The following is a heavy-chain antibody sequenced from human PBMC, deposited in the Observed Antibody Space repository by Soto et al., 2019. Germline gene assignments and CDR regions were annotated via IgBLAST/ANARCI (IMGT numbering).Heavy chain of an antibody. V-gene: IGHV3-74*01. Sequence: EVQLVESGGGLVQPGESLRLSCAASGFTFSSYWMHWVRQAPGKGLVWVSRINSDGSSTNYADSVKGRFTISRDNAKNTLYLQMNSLRAEDTAVYYCASSTHYYYYYTMDVWGQGTTVTVSS. CDR1: GFTFSSYW. J-gene: IGHJ6*02. CDR3: ASSTHYYYYYTMDV. D-gene: IGHD3-10*01. CDR2: INSDGSST.